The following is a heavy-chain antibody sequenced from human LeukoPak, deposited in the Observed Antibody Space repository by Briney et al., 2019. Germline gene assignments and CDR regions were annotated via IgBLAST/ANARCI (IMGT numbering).Heavy chain of an antibody. V-gene: IGHV3-48*03. CDR2: IGRSGSTI. D-gene: IGHD3-22*01. CDR3: ARGSGYLAY. Sequence: GGSLRLSCAASGFTLSSFEINWVRQAPGKGLEWISYIGRSGSTIYYADSVKGRFSISRDNAKNSLYLQMSSLRAEDTAVYYCARGSGYLAYWGQGTLVTVSS. J-gene: IGHJ4*02. CDR1: GFTLSSFE.